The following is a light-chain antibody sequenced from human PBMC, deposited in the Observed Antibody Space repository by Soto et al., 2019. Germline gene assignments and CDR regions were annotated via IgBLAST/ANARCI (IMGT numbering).Light chain of an antibody. CDR3: QQYGSSPRT. Sequence: EFVMSQSPATLSVSPGERATLSCRASQSVSSNLAWYQQKPGQAPRLLIYGASTRATGIPDRFSGSGSGTDFTLTISRLEPEDFAVYYCQQYGSSPRTFGQGTKVDIK. CDR2: GAS. J-gene: IGKJ1*01. CDR1: QSVSSN. V-gene: IGKV3-20*01.